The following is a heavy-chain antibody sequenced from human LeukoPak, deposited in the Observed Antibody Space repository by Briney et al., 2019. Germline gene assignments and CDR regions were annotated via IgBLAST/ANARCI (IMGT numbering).Heavy chain of an antibody. Sequence: GGSLRLSCAASGFTFSSYAMHWVRQAPGKGLEWVAVISYDGSNKYYADSVKGRFTISRDNSKNTLYLQMNSLRAEDTAVYYCARDTLYGDYVPRVDYWGQGTLVTVSS. CDR1: GFTFSSYA. D-gene: IGHD4-17*01. CDR2: ISYDGSNK. V-gene: IGHV3-30*04. CDR3: ARDTLYGDYVPRVDY. J-gene: IGHJ4*02.